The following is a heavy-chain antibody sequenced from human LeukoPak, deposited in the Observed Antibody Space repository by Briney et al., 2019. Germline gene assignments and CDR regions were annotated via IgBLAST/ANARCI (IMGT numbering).Heavy chain of an antibody. CDR3: ARDAGKQWLVGPYCFDY. CDR1: GGSISSYY. D-gene: IGHD6-19*01. CDR2: IYTSGST. V-gene: IGHV4-4*07. Sequence: PSETLSLTCTVSGGSISSYYWSWIRQPAGKGLEWIGRIYTSGSTNYNPSLKSRVTMSVDTSKNQFSLKLSSVTAADTAVYYCARDAGKQWLVGPYCFDYWGQGTLVTVSS. J-gene: IGHJ4*02.